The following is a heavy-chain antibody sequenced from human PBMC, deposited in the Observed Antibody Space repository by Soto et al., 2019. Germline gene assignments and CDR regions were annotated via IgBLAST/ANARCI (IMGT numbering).Heavy chain of an antibody. CDR1: GFTFSSYA. J-gene: IGHJ1*01. D-gene: IGHD2-15*01. CDR3: AKEYCRGGSSNPEYFQH. Sequence: EVQLLESGGGLVQPGGSLRLSCAASGFTFSSYAMSWVRQAPGKGLEWVSAISGSGGSTYYADSVKGRFTISRDNSKNTLYRQMNSVRAGDRAVFYCAKEYCRGGSSNPEYFQHGGRGTRVTVPP. V-gene: IGHV3-23*01. CDR2: ISGSGGST.